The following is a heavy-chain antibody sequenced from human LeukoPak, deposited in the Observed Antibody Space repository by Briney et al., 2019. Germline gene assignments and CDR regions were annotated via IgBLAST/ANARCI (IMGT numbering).Heavy chain of an antibody. D-gene: IGHD5-18*01. CDR1: GFSFSTYA. Sequence: PGGSLRLSCAASGFSFSTYAMNWVRQAPGKGLEWVSSISPSSTYIYYADSLKGRITISRDNARRSLFLQMNSLRAEDTAVYYCARRASTERGHSYGLDYWGQGTLVTVSS. J-gene: IGHJ4*02. CDR2: ISPSSTYI. V-gene: IGHV3-21*01. CDR3: ARRASTERGHSYGLDY.